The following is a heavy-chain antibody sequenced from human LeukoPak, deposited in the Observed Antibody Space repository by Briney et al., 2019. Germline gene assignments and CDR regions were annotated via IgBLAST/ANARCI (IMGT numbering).Heavy chain of an antibody. J-gene: IGHJ4*02. CDR1: GFIFSKSW. CDR2: ISSSSSYI. CDR3: ARDGLLWFGESPATYYFDY. D-gene: IGHD3-10*01. V-gene: IGHV3-21*01. Sequence: GGSLRLSCAASGFIFSKSWMSWVRQAPGKGLEWVSSISSSSSYIYYADSVKGRFTISRDNAKNSLYLQMNSLRAEDTAVYYCARDGLLWFGESPATYYFDYWGQGTLVTVSS.